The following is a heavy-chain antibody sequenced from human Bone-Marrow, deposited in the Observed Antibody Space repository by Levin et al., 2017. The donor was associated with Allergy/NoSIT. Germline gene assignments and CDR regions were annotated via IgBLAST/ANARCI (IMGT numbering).Heavy chain of an antibody. Sequence: GESLKISCAASGFTFSSYEMNWVRQAPGKGLEWVSYISSSGSTIYYADSVKGRFTISRDNAKNSLYLQMNSLRAEDTAVYYCATRWDRYYYDSSGYYTQTFDYWGQGTLVTVSS. CDR3: ATRWDRYYYDSSGYYTQTFDY. CDR2: ISSSGSTI. D-gene: IGHD3-22*01. J-gene: IGHJ4*02. V-gene: IGHV3-48*03. CDR1: GFTFSSYE.